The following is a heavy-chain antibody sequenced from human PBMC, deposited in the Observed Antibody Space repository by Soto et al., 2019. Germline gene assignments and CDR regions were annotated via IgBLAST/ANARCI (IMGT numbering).Heavy chain of an antibody. V-gene: IGHV1-69*04. CDR1: GGTFSSYT. CDR3: ARETKGDIVVVPAAQNWFDP. CDR2: IIPILGIA. D-gene: IGHD2-2*01. Sequence: ASVRVSSKDSGGTFSSYTISWVRQAPGQVLEWMGRIIPILGIANYAQKFQGRVTITADKSTSTAYMELSSLRSEDTAVYYCARETKGDIVVVPAAQNWFDPWGQGTLVTVSS. J-gene: IGHJ5*02.